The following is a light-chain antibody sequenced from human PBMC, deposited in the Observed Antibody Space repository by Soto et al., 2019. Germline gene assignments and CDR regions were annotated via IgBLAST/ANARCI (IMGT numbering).Light chain of an antibody. V-gene: IGLV2-14*01. J-gene: IGLJ3*02. CDR3: SAYTARSTLV. Sequence: QSALTQPASVSGSAGQSITISCSGTMRDVGAYNLVSWYQQHPGTAPKIIIYEVRNRPSGISSRFSCSRSGNTASLTISGLQSEDEGDYYCSAYTARSTLVFGGGTKVTVL. CDR1: MRDVGAYNL. CDR2: EVR.